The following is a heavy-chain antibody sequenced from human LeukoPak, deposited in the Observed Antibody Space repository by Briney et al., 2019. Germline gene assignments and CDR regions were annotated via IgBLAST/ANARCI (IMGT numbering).Heavy chain of an antibody. Sequence: SETLSLTCTVSGDSISGYYWSWIRQPPGKGLEWIGNIYYSGSTNYNPSLKSRVTISVDTSKNQFSLKLTSVTAADTAVYYCARDPWGLRIWGQGTMVTVSS. CDR3: ARDPWGLRI. CDR1: GDSISGYY. J-gene: IGHJ3*02. D-gene: IGHD2-21*02. V-gene: IGHV4-59*01. CDR2: IYYSGST.